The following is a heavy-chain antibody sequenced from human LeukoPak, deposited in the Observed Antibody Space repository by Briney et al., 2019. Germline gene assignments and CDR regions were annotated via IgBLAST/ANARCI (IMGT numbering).Heavy chain of an antibody. Sequence: GGSLRLSCAVSGFTFSSYAMSWVRQAPGKGLEWVSAISGSGGSTYYADSVKGRFTISRDNSKNTLYLQMNSLRAEDTAVYYCAKDGRITFGGVIVPFGYWGQGTLVTVSS. D-gene: IGHD3-16*02. J-gene: IGHJ4*02. CDR3: AKDGRITFGGVIVPFGY. CDR1: GFTFSSYA. V-gene: IGHV3-23*01. CDR2: ISGSGGST.